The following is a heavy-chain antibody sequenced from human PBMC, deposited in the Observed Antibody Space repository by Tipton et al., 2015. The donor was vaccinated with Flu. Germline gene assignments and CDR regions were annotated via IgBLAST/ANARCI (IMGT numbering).Heavy chain of an antibody. CDR3: VRGNLDI. Sequence: GSLRLSCAASGFTLSNYWMQWVRQAPGKGLVWVSRINSDGSDTSYADSAKGRFTISRDNAKNTLYLQMNTLRGEDTAVYYCVRGNLDIWGHGTKVTVSS. J-gene: IGHJ3*02. CDR1: GFTLSNYW. CDR2: INSDGSDT. V-gene: IGHV3-74*01.